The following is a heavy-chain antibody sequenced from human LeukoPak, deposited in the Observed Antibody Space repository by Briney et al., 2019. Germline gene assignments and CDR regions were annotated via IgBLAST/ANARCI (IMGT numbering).Heavy chain of an antibody. V-gene: IGHV3-30*02. J-gene: IGHJ3*02. D-gene: IGHD2-15*01. CDR1: GFTLSSYG. CDR2: IRYDGSNK. Sequence: LGGSLRLSCAASGFTLSSYGMHWVRQAPGKGLEWVAFIRYDGSNKYYADSVKGRFTISRDNSKNTLYLQMNSLRAEDTAVYYCAKDLFVVVAVPDAFDIWGQGTMVTVSS. CDR3: AKDLFVVVAVPDAFDI.